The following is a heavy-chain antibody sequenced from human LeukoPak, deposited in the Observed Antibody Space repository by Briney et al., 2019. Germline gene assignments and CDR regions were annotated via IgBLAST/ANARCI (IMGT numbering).Heavy chain of an antibody. V-gene: IGHV6-1*01. J-gene: IGHJ5*02. D-gene: IGHD2-2*01. CDR1: GDSVSSNSAA. CDR3: ASEVECSSTSCYPSWFDP. Sequence: SQTLSLTCAISGDSVSSNSAAWNWIRQSPSRGLEWLGRTYYTSKWYNDYAVSVKSRITINPDTSKNQFSLQLNSVTPEDTAVYYCASEVECSSTSCYPSWFDPWGQGTLVTVSS. CDR2: TYYTSKWYN.